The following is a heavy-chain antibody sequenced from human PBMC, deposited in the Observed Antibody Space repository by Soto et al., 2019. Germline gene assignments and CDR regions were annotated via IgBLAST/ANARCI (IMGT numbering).Heavy chain of an antibody. CDR2: ISRSSYYI. Sequence: ESGGGLVKPGGSLRLSCAASGFTFSRYSMNWVRQAPGKGLEWVSSISRSSYYIYYADSMKGRFTISRDNAKNSLYLQMNSLRAEDTAIYYCARVPSPTKFGPYYFDYWGQGTLVTVSS. CDR1: GFTFSRYS. J-gene: IGHJ4*02. D-gene: IGHD3-9*01. CDR3: ARVPSPTKFGPYYFDY. V-gene: IGHV3-21*01.